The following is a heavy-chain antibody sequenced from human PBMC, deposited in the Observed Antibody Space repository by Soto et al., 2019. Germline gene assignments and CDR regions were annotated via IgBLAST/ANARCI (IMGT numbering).Heavy chain of an antibody. J-gene: IGHJ3*02. Sequence: GGSLRLSXAASGFTVSSNYMSWVRQAPGKGLEWVSVIYSGGSTSYADSVKDRFAISRDNSKNTLYLQMNSLRAEDTAVYYCVREPTVTMMGAFDIWGQGTMVT. CDR2: IYSGGST. CDR1: GFTVSSNY. V-gene: IGHV3-53*01. CDR3: VREPTVTMMGAFDI. D-gene: IGHD4-4*01.